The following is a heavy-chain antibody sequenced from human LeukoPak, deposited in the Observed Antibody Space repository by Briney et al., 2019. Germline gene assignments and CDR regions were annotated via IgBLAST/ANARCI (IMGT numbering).Heavy chain of an antibody. Sequence: ASVKVSCKTSGYAFTAYYIHWVRQAPGHGLEWVGRLNPNDGATNFAQNFQDRVTMTRDMSITTVYMELSRLTSDDTAVYYCARDRGGLLWFGDDPLGYYYYYMDVWGKGTTVTVSS. J-gene: IGHJ6*03. V-gene: IGHV1-2*06. CDR3: ARDRGGLLWFGDDPLGYYYYYMDV. D-gene: IGHD3-10*01. CDR2: LNPNDGAT. CDR1: GYAFTAYY.